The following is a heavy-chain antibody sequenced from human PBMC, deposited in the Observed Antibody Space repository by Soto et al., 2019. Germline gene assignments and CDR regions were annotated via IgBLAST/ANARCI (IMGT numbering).Heavy chain of an antibody. CDR3: ARCLNSYAQLLLRY. J-gene: IGHJ4*02. CDR2: INPNSGGT. V-gene: IGHV1-2*04. CDR1: GYTFTGYH. Sequence: ASVKVSCKASGYTFTGYHMHWVRQAPGQGLEWMGWINPNSGGTNYAQKFQGWVTMTRDTSISTAYMELSRLRSDDTAVYYCARCLNSYAQLLLRYWGQGTLVTVSS. D-gene: IGHD5-18*01.